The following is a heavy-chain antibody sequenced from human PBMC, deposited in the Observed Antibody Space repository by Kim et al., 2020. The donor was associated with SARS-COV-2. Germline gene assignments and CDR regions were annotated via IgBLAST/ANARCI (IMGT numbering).Heavy chain of an antibody. V-gene: IGHV3-7*01. J-gene: IGHJ4*02. Sequence: WGSLRLSCEASGFTFSTHYMSWVRQAPGKGLEWVANIKEDASDESYADTVKGRFTISRDNARNSLYLQMNNLRVEDTAVYYCAKRWGFDNWGQGTLVTAS. CDR3: AKRWGFDN. CDR2: IKEDASDE. CDR1: GFTFSTHY. D-gene: IGHD3-16*01.